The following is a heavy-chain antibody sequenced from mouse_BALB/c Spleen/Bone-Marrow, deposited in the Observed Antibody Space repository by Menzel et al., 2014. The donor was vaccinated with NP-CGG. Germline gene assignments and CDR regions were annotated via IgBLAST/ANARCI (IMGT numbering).Heavy chain of an antibody. CDR1: GYTFTSYW. V-gene: IGHV1S81*02. J-gene: IGHJ3*01. D-gene: IGHD2-3*01. CDR2: INPSNGRT. CDR3: ARYDGPAWFAY. Sequence: QVQLKESGAELVKPGASVKLSCKASGYTFTSYWIHWVKLRPGQGLEWIGEINPSNGRTNYNEKFKNKATLTVDKSSSAAYIQRSSLTSEDSAVYYCARYDGPAWFAYWGQGTLVTVSA.